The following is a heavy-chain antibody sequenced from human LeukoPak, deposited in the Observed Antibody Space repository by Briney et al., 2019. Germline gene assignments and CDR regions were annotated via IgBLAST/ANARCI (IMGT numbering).Heavy chain of an antibody. CDR2: IKQDGSEK. V-gene: IGHV3-7*03. J-gene: IGHJ4*02. CDR1: GFTFSSYW. CDR3: ARATFGWGIVDY. Sequence: GGSLRLSCAASGFTFSSYWISWVRQAPGKGLEWVANIKQDGSEKYYVDSVKGRFTISRDNAKNSLYLQMNSLRAEDTAVYYCARATFGWGIVDYWGQGTLVTVSS. D-gene: IGHD3-16*01.